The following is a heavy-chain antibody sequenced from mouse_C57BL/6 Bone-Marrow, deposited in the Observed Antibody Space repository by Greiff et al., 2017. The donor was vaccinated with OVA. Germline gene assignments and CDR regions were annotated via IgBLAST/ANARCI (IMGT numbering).Heavy chain of an antibody. CDR2: IDPENGDT. Sequence: VQLQQSGAELVRPGASVKLSCTASGFNIKDDYMHWVKQRPEQGLEWIGWIDPENGDTEYASKFQGKATITAETSSNTAYLQLSSLTSEDTAVYYCTTHPQDSSGSAWFAYWGQGTLVTVSA. CDR1: GFNIKDDY. J-gene: IGHJ3*01. CDR3: TTHPQDSSGSAWFAY. D-gene: IGHD3-2*02. V-gene: IGHV14-4*01.